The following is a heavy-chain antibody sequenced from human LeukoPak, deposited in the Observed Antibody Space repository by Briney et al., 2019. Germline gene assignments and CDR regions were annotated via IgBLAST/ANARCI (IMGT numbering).Heavy chain of an antibody. CDR3: AELGITMIGGV. CDR2: INWNGGST. Sequence: PGGSLRLSCAASGFTFDDYGMSWARQAPGKGLEWVSGINWNGGSTNYADSVKGRFTISRDNSKNTLYLQMNSLRAEDTAVYYCAELGITMIGGVWGKGTTVTISS. J-gene: IGHJ6*04. CDR1: GFTFDDYG. V-gene: IGHV3-20*04. D-gene: IGHD3-10*02.